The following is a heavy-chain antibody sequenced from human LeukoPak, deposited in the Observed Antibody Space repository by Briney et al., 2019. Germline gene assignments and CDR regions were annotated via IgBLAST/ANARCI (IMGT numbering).Heavy chain of an antibody. J-gene: IGHJ4*02. CDR3: ATARGGY. CDR2: ISSSSSYI. D-gene: IGHD2-15*01. CDR1: GFTFSSYS. Sequence: GGSLRLSCAASGFTFSSYSMNWVRQAPGKGLEWVSSISSSSSYIYYADSVKGRFTISRDNSKNTLSLQMTSLTAEDTAVYYCATARGGYWGQGTLVTVSS. V-gene: IGHV3-21*04.